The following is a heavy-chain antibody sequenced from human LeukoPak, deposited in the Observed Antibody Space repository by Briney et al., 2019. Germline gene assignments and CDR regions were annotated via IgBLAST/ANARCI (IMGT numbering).Heavy chain of an antibody. V-gene: IGHV1-46*01. D-gene: IGHD2-2*01. J-gene: IGHJ4*02. Sequence: ASVKVSCKASGYTFTSYYMHWVRQTPGQGLEWMGIINPSGGSTSYAQKFQGRVTMTRDTSTSTVYMELSSLRSEDTAVYHCARIYCSSTSCHEGYFDYWGQGTLVTVSS. CDR1: GYTFTSYY. CDR3: ARIYCSSTSCHEGYFDY. CDR2: INPSGGST.